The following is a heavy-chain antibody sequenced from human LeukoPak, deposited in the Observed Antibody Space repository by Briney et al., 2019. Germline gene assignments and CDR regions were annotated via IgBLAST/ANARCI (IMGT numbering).Heavy chain of an antibody. V-gene: IGHV3-21*06. CDR1: EFSFSTYS. J-gene: IGHJ4*02. D-gene: IGHD5-18*01. Sequence: GGSLRLSCAASEFSFSTYSMIWVRQAPGKGLEWVSSVSGTSEYIYYADSVRGRFTISRDNAKNTVYLQMNSLRAEDTAVYYCARAQLWLLVSLPYDYWGQGTLVTVSS. CDR2: VSGTSEYI. CDR3: ARAQLWLLVSLPYDY.